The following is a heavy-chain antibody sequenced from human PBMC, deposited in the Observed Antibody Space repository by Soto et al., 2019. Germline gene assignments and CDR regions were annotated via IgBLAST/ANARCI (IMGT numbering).Heavy chain of an antibody. Sequence: QVQLVESGGGVVQPGRSLRLSCAASGFTFRSYGMHWVRRAPGKGLEWVAVISYDENNKYYAGSVKGRFTISRDNSKNTLYLHMNRLRAEDTAVYYCARAIWVGATFSYFDCWGQGTLVTVSS. CDR3: ARAIWVGATFSYFDC. V-gene: IGHV3-30*03. CDR2: ISYDENNK. D-gene: IGHD1-26*01. CDR1: GFTFRSYG. J-gene: IGHJ4*02.